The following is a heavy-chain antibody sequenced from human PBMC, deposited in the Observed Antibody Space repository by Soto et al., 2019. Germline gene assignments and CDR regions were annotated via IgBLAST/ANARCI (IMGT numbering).Heavy chain of an antibody. CDR2: IIPIFGTA. D-gene: IGHD5-18*01. CDR3: ATSWIPTRNYYYYGMDV. V-gene: IGHV1-69*13. J-gene: IGHJ6*02. Sequence: GASVKVSCKASGGTFSSYAISWVRQAPGQGLEWMGGIIPIFGTANYAQKFQGRVTITADESTSTAYMELSSLRSEDTAVYYCATSWIPTRNYYYYGMDVWGQGTTVTVSS. CDR1: GGTFSSYA.